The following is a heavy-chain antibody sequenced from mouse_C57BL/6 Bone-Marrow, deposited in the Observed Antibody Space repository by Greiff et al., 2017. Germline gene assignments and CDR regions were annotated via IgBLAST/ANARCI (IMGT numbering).Heavy chain of an antibody. CDR3: ARHDPTVDYFDY. D-gene: IGHD1-1*01. V-gene: IGHV2-6-1*01. J-gene: IGHJ2*01. Sequence: QVQLQQSGPGLVAPSQSLSITCTVSGFSLTSYGVHWVRQPPGKGLEWLVVIWSDGSTTYNSALNSRLSISKDNSKSQVFLKMNSLQTDDTAMYYCARHDPTVDYFDYWGQGTTLTVSS. CDR1: GFSLTSYG. CDR2: IWSDGST.